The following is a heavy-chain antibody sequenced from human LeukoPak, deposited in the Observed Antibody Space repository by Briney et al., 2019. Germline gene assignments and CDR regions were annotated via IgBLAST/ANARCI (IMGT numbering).Heavy chain of an antibody. J-gene: IGHJ4*02. D-gene: IGHD3-3*02. CDR2: ISGSGGST. Sequence: GGSLRLSCAASGFTFSSYAMSWVRQAPGKGPEWVSAISGSGGSTYYADSVKGRFTISRDNSKNTLYLQMNSLRAEDTAVYYCAKDSSVFGVVTPFDYWGQGTLVTVSS. V-gene: IGHV3-23*01. CDR3: AKDSSVFGVVTPFDY. CDR1: GFTFSSYA.